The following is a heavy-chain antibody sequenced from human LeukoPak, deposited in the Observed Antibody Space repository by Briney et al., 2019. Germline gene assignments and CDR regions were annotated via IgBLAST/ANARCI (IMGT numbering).Heavy chain of an antibody. Sequence: PGRSLRLSCAASGFTFSSYAMHWVRQAPGKGLEWVAVISYDGSNKYYADSVKGRFTISRDNSKNTLYLQMNSLRAEDTAVYYCASGKETSMAQGYWGQGTLVTVSS. V-gene: IGHV3-30-3*01. CDR3: ASGKETSMAQGY. CDR1: GFTFSSYA. D-gene: IGHD5-18*01. J-gene: IGHJ4*02. CDR2: ISYDGSNK.